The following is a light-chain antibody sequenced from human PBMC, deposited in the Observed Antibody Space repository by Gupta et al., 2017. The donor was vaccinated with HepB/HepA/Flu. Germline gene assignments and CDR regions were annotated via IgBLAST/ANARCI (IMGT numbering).Light chain of an antibody. Sequence: EIVLTQSPGTLSLLPGERATLSCRASQIVSSYLAWYQQTPGQAPRLLIYDASNRATGIPARFSGSGSGTDFTLTISSLEPEDFAVYYCQQRSNWLFTFGQGTKLEIK. CDR1: QIVSSY. CDR2: DAS. J-gene: IGKJ2*01. CDR3: QQRSNWLFT. V-gene: IGKV3-11*01.